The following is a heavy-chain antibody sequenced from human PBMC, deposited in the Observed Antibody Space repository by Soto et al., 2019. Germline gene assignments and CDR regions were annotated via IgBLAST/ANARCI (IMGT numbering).Heavy chain of an antibody. J-gene: IGHJ5*02. CDR3: ASFGVASMNWFDP. Sequence: SETLSLTCTVSGVSITSGDYYWNWIRQPPGKGLEWIGNIDYSGNTYYNPSLKSRLTISLDTSKNQFSLKLTSVTAADTAVYYCASFGVASMNWFDPWGQGTLVIVSS. CDR2: IDYSGNT. CDR1: GVSITSGDYY. D-gene: IGHD3-3*01. V-gene: IGHV4-30-4*01.